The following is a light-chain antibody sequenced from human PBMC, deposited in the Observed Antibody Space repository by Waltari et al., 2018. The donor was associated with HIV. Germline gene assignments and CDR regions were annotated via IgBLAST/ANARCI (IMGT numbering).Light chain of an antibody. CDR1: TLSKHY. V-gene: IGLV3-25*03. Sequence: SYDLTQAPSVSVTPGQTAKITCSGETLSKHYVSWYQQKAGQAPVMIIFKDTERPSGIPTRFSASSSRTIATLIISGVLTEDEADYYCQSARVRATVFGGGTKLTVL. CDR3: QSARVRATV. CDR2: KDT. J-gene: IGLJ2*01.